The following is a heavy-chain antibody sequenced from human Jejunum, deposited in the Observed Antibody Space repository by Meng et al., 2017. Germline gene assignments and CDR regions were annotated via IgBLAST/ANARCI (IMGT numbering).Heavy chain of an antibody. CDR1: GDSLRGNY. CDR3: ARQWGGKFFYFDL. D-gene: IGHD3-16*01. V-gene: IGHV4-59*08. Sequence: QVQLQESGPGLVKPSETLSPTCTVSGDSLRGNYWSWIRQPPGKGLEWIGYMWHSGSATYNPSLESRVTISVDTFKKQFSLNLRSVTAADTAVYYCARQWGGKFFYFDLWGRGILVTVSS. J-gene: IGHJ2*01. CDR2: MWHSGSA.